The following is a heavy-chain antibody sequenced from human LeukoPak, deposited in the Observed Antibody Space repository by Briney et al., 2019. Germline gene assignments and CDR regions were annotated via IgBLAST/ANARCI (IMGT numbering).Heavy chain of an antibody. CDR3: ARGRSNLYYYGSGSYPNAFDI. D-gene: IGHD3-10*01. J-gene: IGHJ3*02. V-gene: IGHV4-39*07. CDR1: GGSISITSYY. Sequence: SETLSLTCTVSGGSISITSYYWGWIRQPPGKGLEWIGSMYSSGSTYYNPSLKSRVTISVDTSKNQFSLKLSSVTAADTAVYYCARGRSNLYYYGSGSYPNAFDIWGQGTMVTVSS. CDR2: MYSSGST.